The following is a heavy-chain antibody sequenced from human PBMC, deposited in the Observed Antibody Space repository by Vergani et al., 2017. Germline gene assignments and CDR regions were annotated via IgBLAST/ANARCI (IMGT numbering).Heavy chain of an antibody. CDR3: ASGRPNLRWPYLGGYFDY. CDR2: INHSGST. J-gene: IGHJ4*02. Sequence: QVQLQQWGAGLLKPSETLSLTCAVSGGSFSGYYWSWIRQPPGKGLEWIGEINHSGSTNYNPALKSRVTISVDTSKNQFSLKLSSVTAADTAVYYCASGRPNLRWPYLGGYFDYWGQGTLVTVSS. CDR1: GGSFSGYY. D-gene: IGHD4-23*01. V-gene: IGHV4-34*01.